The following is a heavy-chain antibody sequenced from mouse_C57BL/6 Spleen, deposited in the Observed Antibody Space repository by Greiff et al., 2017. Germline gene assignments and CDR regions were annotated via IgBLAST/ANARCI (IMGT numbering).Heavy chain of an antibody. CDR3: ARGGYYGSSRYFDV. CDR2: IYPGDGDT. Sequence: QVQLQQSGPELVKPGASVKISCKASGYAFSSSWMNWVKQRPGKGLEWIGRIYPGDGDTNYNGKFKGKATLTADKSSSTAYMQLSSLTSEDSAVYFCARGGYYGSSRYFDVWGTGTTVTVSS. V-gene: IGHV1-82*01. D-gene: IGHD1-1*01. CDR1: GYAFSSSW. J-gene: IGHJ1*03.